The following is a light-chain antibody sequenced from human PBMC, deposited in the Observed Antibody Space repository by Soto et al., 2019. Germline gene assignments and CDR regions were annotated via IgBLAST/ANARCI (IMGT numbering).Light chain of an antibody. CDR1: QSVYTY. CDR3: QQRSNWPPT. Sequence: EIVLTQSPATLSLSPGQRATLSCRASQSVYTYLAWYQQKPGQAPRLLIYEASNRATGIPARFSGSGSGTDFTLTISSLESEDFAVYYCQQRSNWPPTFGGGTKVDIK. J-gene: IGKJ4*01. CDR2: EAS. V-gene: IGKV3-11*01.